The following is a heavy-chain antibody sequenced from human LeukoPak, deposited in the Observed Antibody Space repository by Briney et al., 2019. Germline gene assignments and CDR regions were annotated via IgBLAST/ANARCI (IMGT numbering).Heavy chain of an antibody. J-gene: IGHJ4*02. CDR2: INHSGST. D-gene: IGHD3-10*01. CDR1: GGSFSGYY. V-gene: IGHV4-34*01. CDR3: ARDRKEGYGSGPFDY. Sequence: PSETLSLTCAVYGGSFSGYYWSWIRQPPGKGLEWIGEINHSGSTNYNPSLKSRVTISVDRSKNQFSLKLSSVTAADTAVYYCARDRKEGYGSGPFDYWGQGTLVTVSS.